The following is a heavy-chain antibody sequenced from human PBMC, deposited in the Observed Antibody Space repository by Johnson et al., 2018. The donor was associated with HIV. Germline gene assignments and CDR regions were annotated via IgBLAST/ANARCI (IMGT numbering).Heavy chain of an antibody. CDR3: ANSLLLDAFNI. J-gene: IGHJ3*02. Sequence: QVQLVESGGAVVQPGRSLRVSCAASGFTFRSYAMHWVRQAPGKGLEWVAVITYDGRNKYYADFVKGRFIISRDNSKNMTNLQMNSLRDEDTAVYYCANSLLLDAFNIWGQGTMVTVSS. CDR1: GFTFRSYA. D-gene: IGHD2-15*01. V-gene: IGHV3-30*04. CDR2: ITYDGRNK.